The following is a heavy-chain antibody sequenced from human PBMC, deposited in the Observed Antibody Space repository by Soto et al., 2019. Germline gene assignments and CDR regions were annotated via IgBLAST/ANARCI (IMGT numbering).Heavy chain of an antibody. J-gene: IGHJ4*02. CDR3: ARYGGLPSSPYYFDY. D-gene: IGHD5-12*01. V-gene: IGHV4-31*03. CDR2: IYYSGST. Sequence: PSETLSLTCTVSGGSISSGGYYWSWIRQHPGKGLEWIGYIYYSGSTYYNPSLKSRVTISVDTSKNQFSLKLSSVTAADTAVYYCARYGGLPSSPYYFDYWGQGTLVTVSS. CDR1: GGSISSGGYY.